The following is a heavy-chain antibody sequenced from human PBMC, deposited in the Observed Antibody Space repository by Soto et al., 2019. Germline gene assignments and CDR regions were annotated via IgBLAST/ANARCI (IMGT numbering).Heavy chain of an antibody. D-gene: IGHD6-25*01. J-gene: IGHJ4*02. CDR2: ISGGGSTT. CDR3: SRDPRLADY. V-gene: IGHV3-11*01. CDR1: GFTFSDHY. Sequence: LRLSCAASGFTFSDHYMTWIRQAPGKGPEWSSYISGGGSTTSYADSVKGRFTISRDNAKNTLYLQMNSLTVEDTAAYYCSRDPRLADYWGQGXLVTVSS.